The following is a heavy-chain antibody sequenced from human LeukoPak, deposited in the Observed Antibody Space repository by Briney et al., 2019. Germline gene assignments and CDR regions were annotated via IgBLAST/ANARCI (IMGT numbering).Heavy chain of an antibody. V-gene: IGHV4-61*01. CDR1: GDSVSSGSHH. D-gene: IGHD3-3*01. J-gene: IGHJ4*02. CDR3: AREPPRYYDFWSGYMMSGFDY. Sequence: SETLSLTCTVSGDSVSSGSHHWSWIRQAPGKGLEWIGHNGNTEYNPSLKSRVTISIDTSKNQFSLKLSSVTAADTAVYYCAREPPRYYDFWSGYMMSGFDYWGQGTLVTVSS. CDR2: NGNT.